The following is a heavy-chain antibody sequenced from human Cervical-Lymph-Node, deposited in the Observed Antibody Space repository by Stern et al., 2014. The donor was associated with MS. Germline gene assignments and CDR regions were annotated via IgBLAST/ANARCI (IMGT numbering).Heavy chain of an antibody. Sequence: QLVQSGAEVKKPGSSVKVSCKSSGDPSKNDPISWVRQAPGQGLEWMGGIIPILGTPNYAQKFQGRVTITADGSTGTVYMEISSLRSEDTAVYYCARQDAVAGLDYWGQGTLVTVSS. CDR2: IIPILGTP. CDR1: GDPSKNDP. J-gene: IGHJ4*02. V-gene: IGHV1-69*01. D-gene: IGHD6-19*01. CDR3: ARQDAVAGLDY.